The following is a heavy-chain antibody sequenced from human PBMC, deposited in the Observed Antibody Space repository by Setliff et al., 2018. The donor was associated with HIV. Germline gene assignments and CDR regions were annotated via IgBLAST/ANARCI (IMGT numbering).Heavy chain of an antibody. J-gene: IGHJ4*02. D-gene: IGHD5-12*01. Sequence: PSETLSLTCTVSGGSINSGAYLWAWIRQPAGKGLEWIGRIYKSGTTYYNPSLRSRVTISVDTSKNQFSLKLSSVTAADTAVYYCARQGDGYNLYHVYYFDYWGQGTLVTVSS. CDR1: GGSINSGAYL. V-gene: IGHV4-61*02. CDR2: IYKSGTT. CDR3: ARQGDGYNLYHVYYFDY.